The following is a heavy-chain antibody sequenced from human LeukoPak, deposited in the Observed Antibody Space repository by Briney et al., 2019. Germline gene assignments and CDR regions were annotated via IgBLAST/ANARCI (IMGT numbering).Heavy chain of an antibody. CDR3: AGYHAYGVTTPPLGY. D-gene: IGHD4-17*01. CDR2: IYHSGST. CDR1: AYSISSGYY. Sequence: SETLSLTCSVSAYSISSGYYWGWIRQPPGKGLEWIGSIYHSGSTYYNPSLKNRVTISVDTSKNQFSLKLSSVTAADTAVYFCAGYHAYGVTTPPLGYWGQGTLVTVSS. V-gene: IGHV4-38-2*02. J-gene: IGHJ4*02.